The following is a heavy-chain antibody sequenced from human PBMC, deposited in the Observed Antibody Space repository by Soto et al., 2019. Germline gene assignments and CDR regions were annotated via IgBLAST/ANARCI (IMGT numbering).Heavy chain of an antibody. V-gene: IGHV1-8*01. J-gene: IGHJ4*02. D-gene: IGHD1-20*01. CDR3: ARETSYKNFDY. CDR1: GYTFTSYD. CDR2: MNPNNGNT. Sequence: ASVKVSGKASGYTFTSYDINWVRQATGQGLEWMGWMNPNNGNTGYAQKFQGRVTMTRNTSISTAYMELSSLRSEDTAVYYCARETSYKNFDYWGQGTLVTVSS.